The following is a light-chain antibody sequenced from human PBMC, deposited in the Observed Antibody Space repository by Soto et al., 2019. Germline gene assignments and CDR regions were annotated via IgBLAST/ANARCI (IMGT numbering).Light chain of an antibody. CDR2: GPS. CDR3: HQYATPPQT. V-gene: IGKV3-20*01. Sequence: EIVLTQSPGTLSLSPGERATLSCRASQSVPKNYLAWYQHKPGQAPRLLIYGPSSRATGIPDRFSGSGSGTDFTLSISRLEPKDFAVYYCHQYATPPQTFGQGTKVETK. CDR1: QSVPKNY. J-gene: IGKJ1*01.